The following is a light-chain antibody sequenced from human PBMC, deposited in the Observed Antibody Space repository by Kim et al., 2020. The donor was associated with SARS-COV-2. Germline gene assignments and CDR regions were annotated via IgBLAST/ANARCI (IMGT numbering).Light chain of an antibody. Sequence: DTVLTQSPAPLFLSPGERATLSCRASRSVGSHLGWYQQRPGQAPRLLIFAASNRATGVPARFSGSGSGTDFTLTITSLEPEDSAVYYCQQRANWPPITFGQGTRLEIK. CDR1: RSVGSH. CDR2: AAS. CDR3: QQRANWPPIT. J-gene: IGKJ5*01. V-gene: IGKV3-11*01.